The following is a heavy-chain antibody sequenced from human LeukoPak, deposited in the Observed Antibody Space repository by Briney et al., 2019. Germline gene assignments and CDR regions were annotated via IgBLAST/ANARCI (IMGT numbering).Heavy chain of an antibody. CDR1: GFSLSTSGVG. Sequence: SGPTLVKPTQTLTLTCNFSGFSLSTSGVGVGWIRQPPGKALEWLTLIYWNDDKRYSPSLKSRLTITKDTSKNRVVLTMTNMDPVDTATYYCAHSGTVTTPHDAFDIWGQGTMVTVSS. CDR2: IYWNDDK. D-gene: IGHD4-17*01. J-gene: IGHJ3*02. CDR3: AHSGTVTTPHDAFDI. V-gene: IGHV2-5*01.